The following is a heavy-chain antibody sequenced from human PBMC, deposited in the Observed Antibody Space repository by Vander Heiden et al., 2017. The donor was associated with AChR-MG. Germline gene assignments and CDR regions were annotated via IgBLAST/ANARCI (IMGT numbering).Heavy chain of an antibody. CDR2: SIPIFGTA. D-gene: IGHD1-26*01. CDR1: GATVSSYA. V-gene: IGHV1-69*01. J-gene: IGHJ4*02. CDR3: ARDLGVVGATFDY. Sequence: VHLVQSGAEVKKPGSPVTVARKPSGATVSSYAISWVRQAPGQGLEWKGGSIPIFGTANYAQKFQGRVTITADESTSTAYMELSSLRSEDTAVYYCARDLGVVGATFDYWGQGTLVTVSS.